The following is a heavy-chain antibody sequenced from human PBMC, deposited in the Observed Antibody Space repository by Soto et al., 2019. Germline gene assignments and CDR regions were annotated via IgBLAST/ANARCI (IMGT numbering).Heavy chain of an antibody. J-gene: IGHJ4*02. CDR1: GFALSSYA. CDR3: SRSVVLGTQAHLDF. CDR2: ISSNGDTI. Sequence: PGGSLRLSCAASGFALSSYAMHWVRQAPGEGLECVSSISSNGDTIYYVDSVKGRFTISRDNSKNTLYLQMGSLRAEDMAVYYCSRSVVLGTQAHLDFSGRGTLVIGSS. D-gene: IGHD3-10*02. V-gene: IGHV3-64*02.